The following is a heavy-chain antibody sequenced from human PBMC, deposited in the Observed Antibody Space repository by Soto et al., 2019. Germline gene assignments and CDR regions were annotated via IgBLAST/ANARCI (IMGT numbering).Heavy chain of an antibody. Sequence: GGSLRLSCAASGFSLSADSMNWVRQAPGEGPEWLSYISYDSKTIYYADSVKGRFTISRDNAENSLYLQMNSLRGEDTAVYYCARDLGIAARWGQGTLVTVSS. CDR3: ARDLGIAAR. CDR2: ISYDSKTI. D-gene: IGHD6-6*01. V-gene: IGHV3-48*01. J-gene: IGHJ4*02. CDR1: GFSLSADS.